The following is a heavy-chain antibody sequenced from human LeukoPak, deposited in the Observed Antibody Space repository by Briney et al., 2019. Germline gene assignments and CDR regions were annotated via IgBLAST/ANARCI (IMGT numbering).Heavy chain of an antibody. CDR3: AYTNHLTY. V-gene: IGHV3-7*01. D-gene: IGHD3-16*01. CDR2: IKYDVSEE. Sequence: GSLTLSSAPSGLSFTGQWINSVPQAPRQGLEWVANIKYDVSEEYYADSVKGRFTISRDNAKNSLSLQMNYVRAGDTAIYYCAYTNHLTYWGQGTLVSVSS. CDR1: GLSFTGQW. J-gene: IGHJ4*02.